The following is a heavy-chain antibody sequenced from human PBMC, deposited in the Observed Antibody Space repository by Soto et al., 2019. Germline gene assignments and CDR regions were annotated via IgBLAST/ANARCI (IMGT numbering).Heavy chain of an antibody. V-gene: IGHV1-2*04. J-gene: IGHJ4*02. CDR2: INPNSGGT. D-gene: IGHD2-15*01. Sequence: ASVKVSCKASGYTFTGYYMHWVRQAPGQGLEWMGWINPNSGGTNYAQKFQGWVTMTRDTSINTAYMELSRLRSDDTAVYYCARGPIVVVVAATHEPRFDYWGQGTLVTVSS. CDR1: GYTFTGYY. CDR3: ARGPIVVVVAATHEPRFDY.